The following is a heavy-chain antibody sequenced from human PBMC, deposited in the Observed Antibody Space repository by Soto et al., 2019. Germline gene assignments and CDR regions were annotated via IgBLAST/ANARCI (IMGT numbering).Heavy chain of an antibody. D-gene: IGHD1-7*01. CDR3: ARVKGGTTRRAFDS. CDR2: IYDNGGA. J-gene: IGHJ4*02. V-gene: IGHV4-31*03. CDR1: GDSISSGGYY. Sequence: QVQLQESGPELVKPSQTLCLTCTVSGDSISSGGYYWSWIRQHPGKGLEWIGYIYDNGGAYYSPSLRGRVVISLDRSENQVSLRLRSVTAADTAVYYCARVKGGTTRRAFDSWGQGTLVTVSS.